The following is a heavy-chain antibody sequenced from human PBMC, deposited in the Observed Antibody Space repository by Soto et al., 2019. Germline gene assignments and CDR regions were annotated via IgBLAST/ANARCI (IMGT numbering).Heavy chain of an antibody. J-gene: IGHJ4*02. Sequence: QVQLVQSGAEVKKPGASVKVSCKASGYTFTSYAMHWVRQAPGQRLEWMGWINAGNGNTKYSQKFQGSVTITRDTSASAGYLGRSSLRSEDTAVYCCARGPGGPDGPGDYWGQGTLVTVSS. CDR1: GYTFTSYA. CDR2: INAGNGNT. V-gene: IGHV1-3*01. D-gene: IGHD2-15*01. CDR3: ARGPGGPDGPGDY.